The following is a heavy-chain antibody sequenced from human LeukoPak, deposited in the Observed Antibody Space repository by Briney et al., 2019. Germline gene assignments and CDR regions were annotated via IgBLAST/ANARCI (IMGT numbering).Heavy chain of an antibody. D-gene: IGHD4-23*01. J-gene: IGHJ4*02. CDR3: ATERFAYGGKSVYGY. CDR2: INPNSGGT. V-gene: IGHV1-2*02. CDR1: GYTFIGYY. Sequence: ASVKVSCKASGYTFIGYYMHGVRQAPGQGFEWMGWINPNSGGTNYAQKFQGRDNMTRDTSISTAYMELSRLRSDDTAVYYCATERFAYGGKSVYGYWGQGTLVTVSS.